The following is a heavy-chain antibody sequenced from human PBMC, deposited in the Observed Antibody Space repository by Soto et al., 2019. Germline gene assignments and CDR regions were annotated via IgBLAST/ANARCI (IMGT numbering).Heavy chain of an antibody. V-gene: IGHV3-74*01. J-gene: IGHJ4*02. CDR3: ARAAADMSAITDY. Sequence: GGSLRLSCAGSGFTFSSYWMHWVRKAPGKGLVWVSRINSDGSITNYADSVKGRFIISRDNAKNTLCLQMNTLRVEDTAVYYCARAAADMSAITDYWGPGTQVTVSS. CDR1: GFTFSSYW. CDR2: INSDGSIT.